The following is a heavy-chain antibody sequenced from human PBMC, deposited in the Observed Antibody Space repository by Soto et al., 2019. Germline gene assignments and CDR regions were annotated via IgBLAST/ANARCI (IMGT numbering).Heavy chain of an antibody. V-gene: IGHV3-9*01. Sequence: GGSLRLSCAASGFTFDDYAMHWVRQAPGKGLEWVSGISWNSGSIGYADSVKGRFTISRDNAKNSLYLQMNSLRAEDTALYYCAKDLGESLFRGTFDYWGQGTLVTVSS. J-gene: IGHJ4*02. D-gene: IGHD3-10*01. CDR3: AKDLGESLFRGTFDY. CDR2: ISWNSGSI. CDR1: GFTFDDYA.